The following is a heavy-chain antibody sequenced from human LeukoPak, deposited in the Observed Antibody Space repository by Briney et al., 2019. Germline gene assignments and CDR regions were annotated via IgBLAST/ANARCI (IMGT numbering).Heavy chain of an antibody. CDR2: FDPEDGET. Sequence: ASVKVSCKVSGYTLTDLSMHWVRQAPGKGLEWVGGFDPEDGETIYAQKFQGRVTMTEDKSTDTAYMEVSSLRSEDTAVYYCATGGGSYSVFGYWGQGTLVTVSS. CDR1: GYTLTDLS. J-gene: IGHJ4*02. CDR3: ATGGGSYSVFGY. V-gene: IGHV1-24*01. D-gene: IGHD1-26*01.